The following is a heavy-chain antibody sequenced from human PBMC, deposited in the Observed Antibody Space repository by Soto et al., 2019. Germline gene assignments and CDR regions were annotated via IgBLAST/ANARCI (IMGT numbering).Heavy chain of an antibody. J-gene: IGHJ6*03. CDR3: AREALDSSDYYYYMDV. Sequence: GGSLRLSCAASGFTFSSYGMHWVRQAPGKGLEWVAVIWYDGSNKYYADSVKGRFTISRDNSKNTLYLQMNSLRAEDTAVYYCAREALDSSDYYYYMDVWGKGTTVTVSS. CDR2: IWYDGSNK. V-gene: IGHV3-33*01. D-gene: IGHD3-9*01. CDR1: GFTFSSYG.